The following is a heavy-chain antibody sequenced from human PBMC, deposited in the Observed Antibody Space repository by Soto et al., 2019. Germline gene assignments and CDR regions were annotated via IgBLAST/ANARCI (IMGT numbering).Heavy chain of an antibody. CDR2: ISSSGSTI. Sequence: PGGSLRLSCAASGFTFSSYEMNWVRQAPGKGLEWVSYISSSGSTIYYADSVKGRFTISRDNAKNSLYLQMNSLRAEDTAVYYCARVRRYYDSSGYYGAFDIWGQGTMVTV. CDR1: GFTFSSYE. CDR3: ARVRRYYDSSGYYGAFDI. J-gene: IGHJ3*02. V-gene: IGHV3-48*03. D-gene: IGHD3-22*01.